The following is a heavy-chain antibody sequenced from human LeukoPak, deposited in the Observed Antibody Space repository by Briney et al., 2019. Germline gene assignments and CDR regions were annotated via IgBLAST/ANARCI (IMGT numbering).Heavy chain of an antibody. V-gene: IGHV1-46*01. CDR2: INPSGDST. Sequence: ASVKVSCKASGYTFTSYYMHWVRQAPGQGLEWMGIINPSGDSTSYAQKFQGRVTMTRDTSTSTVYMELSSLRSEDTAVYYCARDHIVVPAASGYYYYGMDVWGQGTTVTVSS. CDR3: ARDHIVVPAASGYYYYGMDV. J-gene: IGHJ6*02. D-gene: IGHD2-2*01. CDR1: GYTFTSYY.